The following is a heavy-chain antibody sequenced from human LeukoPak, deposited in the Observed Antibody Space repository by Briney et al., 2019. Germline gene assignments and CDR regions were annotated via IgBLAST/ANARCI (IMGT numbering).Heavy chain of an antibody. CDR1: GFTVSSNY. V-gene: IGHV3-66*01. D-gene: IGHD4-17*01. CDR3: ASPYGDPILYGMDV. Sequence: PGGSLRLSCAASGFTVSSNYMSWVRQAPGKGLEWVSVIYSGGSTYYADSVKGRFTISRGNSKNTLYLQMNSLRAEDTAVYYCASPYGDPILYGMDVWGQGTTVTVSS. J-gene: IGHJ6*02. CDR2: IYSGGST.